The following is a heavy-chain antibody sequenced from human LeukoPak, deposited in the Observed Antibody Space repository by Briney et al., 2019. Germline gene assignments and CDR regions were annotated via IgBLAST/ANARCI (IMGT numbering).Heavy chain of an antibody. CDR3: ARVTYNGYQHFDY. CDR1: GGSISNYY. J-gene: IGHJ4*02. V-gene: IGHV4-4*07. CDR2: IYTSAST. Sequence: SETLSLTCTVSGGSISNYYWSWIRQPAGKGLEWIGRIYTSASTNYNPSLKSRVTLSVDASKNQFSLRLSSLTAADTAVYYCARVTYNGYQHFDYWGQGNLVTVS. D-gene: IGHD3-10*01.